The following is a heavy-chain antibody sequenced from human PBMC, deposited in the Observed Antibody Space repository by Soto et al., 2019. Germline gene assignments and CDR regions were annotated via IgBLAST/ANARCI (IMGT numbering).Heavy chain of an antibody. CDR2: IYPGDSET. V-gene: IGHV5-51*03. Sequence: EVQLVQSGADVKKPAESLKISCKGSGYTFSNYWIAWVRQIPGKGLEWMGIIYPGDSETRYRPSFQGQVSISADESISTAYLQWSSLKASDSAIFYGARAANVVLLGTTTVGLHCDCWGQVTLVTVSS. D-gene: IGHD4-17*01. CDR3: ARAANVVLLGTTTVGLHCDC. CDR1: GYTFSNYW. J-gene: IGHJ4*02.